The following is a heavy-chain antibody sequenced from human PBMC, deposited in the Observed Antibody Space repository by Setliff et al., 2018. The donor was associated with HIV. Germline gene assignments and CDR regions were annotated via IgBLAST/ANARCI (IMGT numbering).Heavy chain of an antibody. J-gene: IGHJ4*02. V-gene: IGHV3-21*05. CDR1: GFVFKTYN. CDR2: ITDGARDI. CDR3: ARDRHNGDGAYDFDY. Sequence: PGGSLRLSCAASGFVFKTYNMNWVRQAPGQGLEWISFITDGARDILYADSLEGRFTVSRDDTKNSLYLQMNNLRVEDTAVYYCARDRHNGDGAYDFDYWGQGTLVTVSS. D-gene: IGHD5-12*01.